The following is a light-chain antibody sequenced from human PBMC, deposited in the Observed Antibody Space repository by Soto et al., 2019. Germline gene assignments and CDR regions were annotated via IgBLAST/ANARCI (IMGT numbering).Light chain of an antibody. J-gene: IGLJ3*02. CDR3: CSYAGSYTWV. CDR1: SSDVGGYNY. V-gene: IGLV2-11*01. CDR2: DVS. Sequence: QSALTQPRSVSGSPGQSVTISCTGTSSDVGGYNYVSWYQHHPGKAPKLMIYDVSERHSGVPDRFSGSKSGNTASLTISGLQAEDEADYYCCSYAGSYTWVFGGGTKLTVL.